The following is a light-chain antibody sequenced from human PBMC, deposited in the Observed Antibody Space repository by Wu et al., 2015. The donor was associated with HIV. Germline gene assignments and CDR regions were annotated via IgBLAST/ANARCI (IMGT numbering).Light chain of an antibody. Sequence: EIVLTQSPATLSLSPGERATLSCRASQSVDNYLAWYQRKPGQAPRLLIYDASNRATGIPARFSGSGSGTNFTLTISSLEPEDFAVYYCQQRLNWPPVTFGQGTRLEIK. CDR1: QSVDNY. V-gene: IGKV3-11*01. J-gene: IGKJ5*01. CDR3: QQRLNWPPVT. CDR2: DAS.